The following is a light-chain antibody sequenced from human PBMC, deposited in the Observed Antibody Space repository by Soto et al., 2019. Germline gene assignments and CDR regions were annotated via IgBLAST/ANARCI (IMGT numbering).Light chain of an antibody. CDR1: QSVSSSY. Sequence: EIVLTQSPGTLSLSPGERATLSCRASQSVSSSYLAWYQQKPGQAPRLLIYGASSRATGIPDRFSGSGSGTDFTLTISRLEPEEFAVYYCQQYGSLPWTFGQGTKVEIK. CDR3: QQYGSLPWT. CDR2: GAS. V-gene: IGKV3-20*01. J-gene: IGKJ1*01.